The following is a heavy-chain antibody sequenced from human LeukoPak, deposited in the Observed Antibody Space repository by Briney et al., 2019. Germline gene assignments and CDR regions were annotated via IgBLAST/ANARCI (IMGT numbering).Heavy chain of an antibody. CDR3: ARSSGYMSY. CDR2: IYHSGST. D-gene: IGHD3-22*01. J-gene: IGHJ4*02. Sequence: PSETLSLTCTVSHHSISSNYYWGWIRQPPGKGLEWIGSIYHSGSTYYNPSLKSRVTISVDTSKNKFSLKLTSVTAADTAVYYCARSSGYMSYWGQGTLVTVSS. CDR1: HHSISSNYY. V-gene: IGHV4-38-2*02.